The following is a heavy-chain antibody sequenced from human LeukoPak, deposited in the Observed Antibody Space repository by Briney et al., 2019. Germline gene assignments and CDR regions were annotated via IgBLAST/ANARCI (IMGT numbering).Heavy chain of an antibody. CDR2: IYHSGST. Sequence: SETLSLTCAVSGGSISSSNWWSWVRQPPGKGLEWIGEIYHSGSTNYNPSLKSRVTISVDKSKNHFSLKLSSVTAADTAMYYCARAHYGSGSYYKNPFDYWGQGTLVTVSS. J-gene: IGHJ4*02. V-gene: IGHV4-4*02. D-gene: IGHD3-10*01. CDR3: ARAHYGSGSYYKNPFDY. CDR1: GGSISSSNW.